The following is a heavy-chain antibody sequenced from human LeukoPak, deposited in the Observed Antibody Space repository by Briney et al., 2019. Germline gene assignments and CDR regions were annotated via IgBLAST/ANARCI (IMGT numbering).Heavy chain of an antibody. CDR3: TKDVQVGPTRGFFDF. J-gene: IGHJ4*03. CDR1: GITFSTYT. D-gene: IGHD1-26*01. Sequence: GGSLSLSCAASGITFSTYTWSWVRQPPGKGLEWISVISGTGFTTYHTAPMKGRFTISRDNSKSILYLQMDGLRAEDTAIYFCTKDVQVGPTRGFFDFWGQGTLVTVSS. CDR2: ISGTGFTT. V-gene: IGHV3-23*01.